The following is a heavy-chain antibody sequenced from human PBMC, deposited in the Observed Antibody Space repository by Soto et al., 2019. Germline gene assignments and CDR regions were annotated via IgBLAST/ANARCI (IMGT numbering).Heavy chain of an antibody. CDR2: ISASGGST. V-gene: IGHV3-23*01. CDR1: GSTFSRYA. D-gene: IGHD6-13*01. J-gene: IGHJ5*02. Sequence: GGSLRLSCAASGSTFSRYAMNWVRQAPGKGLEWVSGISASGGSTSYADFVKGRITISRDNPKSTLYLQMNSLRAEDQAVYYCATGAGAAAGTTYPRSWFDPWGQGTLVTVSS. CDR3: ATGAGAAAGTTYPRSWFDP.